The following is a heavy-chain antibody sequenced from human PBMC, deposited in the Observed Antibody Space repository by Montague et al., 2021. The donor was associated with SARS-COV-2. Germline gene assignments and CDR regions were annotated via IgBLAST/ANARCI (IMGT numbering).Heavy chain of an antibody. D-gene: IGHD5-18*01. J-gene: IGHJ3*01. CDR3: ARHGYSETYDAFDL. V-gene: IGHV4-39*01. CDR2: IYYTGST. Sequence: SETLSLTCTVSGGSISSSSYYWGWIRQPPGKGLEWIGSIYYTGSTYYNPSLKSRVTISVDTSKNQFSLKLSSVTAADTAVYYCARHGYSETYDAFDLWGQGTMVTVSS. CDR1: GGSISSSSYY.